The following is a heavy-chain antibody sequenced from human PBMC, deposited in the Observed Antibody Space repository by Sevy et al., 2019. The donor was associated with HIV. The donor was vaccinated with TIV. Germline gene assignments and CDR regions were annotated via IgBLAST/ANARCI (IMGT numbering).Heavy chain of an antibody. CDR2: IIPILSVP. CDR1: GGIFNTYV. D-gene: IGHD3-3*01. V-gene: IGHV1-69*10. CDR3: VRGVTWVGRFLEWLLWFDY. J-gene: IGHJ4*02. Sequence: ASVKVSCKASGGIFNTYVISWVRQAPGQGLEWMGGIIPILSVPNYAQNFQGRVTITADKSTSTAYMELSSLRSEDTAVYYCVRGVTWVGRFLEWLLWFDYWGQGTLVTVSS.